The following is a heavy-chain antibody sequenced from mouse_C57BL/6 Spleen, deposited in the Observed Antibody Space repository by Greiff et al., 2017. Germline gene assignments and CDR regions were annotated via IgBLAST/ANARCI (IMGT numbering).Heavy chain of an antibody. V-gene: IGHV1-80*01. Sequence: VQLQESGAELVKPGASVTISCKASGYAFSSYWMNWVKQRPGKGLEWIGQIYPGDGDTNYNGKFKGKATLTADKSSSTAYMQLSSLTSEDSAVYFCARGDYYGPYYAMDYWGQGTSVTVSS. D-gene: IGHD1-1*01. CDR3: ARGDYYGPYYAMDY. CDR2: IYPGDGDT. J-gene: IGHJ4*01. CDR1: GYAFSSYW.